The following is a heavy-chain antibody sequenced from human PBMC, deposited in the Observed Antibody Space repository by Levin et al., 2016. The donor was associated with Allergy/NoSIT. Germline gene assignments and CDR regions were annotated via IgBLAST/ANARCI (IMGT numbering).Heavy chain of an antibody. CDR2: ISNSGNS. CDR1: GAAIRTYY. D-gene: IGHD2-21*02. J-gene: IGHJ4*02. V-gene: IGHV4-59*13. CDR3: ARRRWVTSTNDY. Sequence: SETLSLTCSVSGAAIRTYYWGWIRQPPGKGPEWVGFISNSGNSGYNPSLKSRVTISLDASKNQFSLKLSSVTAADTAVYYCARRRWVTSTNDYWAQGTLVTVSS.